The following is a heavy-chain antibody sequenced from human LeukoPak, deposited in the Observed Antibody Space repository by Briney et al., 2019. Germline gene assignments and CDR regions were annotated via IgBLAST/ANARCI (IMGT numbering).Heavy chain of an antibody. CDR3: ARGGRDYDILTGYGY. D-gene: IGHD3-9*01. CDR2: IWYDGSNK. J-gene: IGHJ4*02. Sequence: GGSLRLSCAASGFTFSGYGMHWVRQAPGKGLEWVAVIWYDGSNKYYADSVKGRFTISRDNSKNTLYLQMNSLRAEDTAVYYCARGGRDYDILTGYGYWGQGTLVTVSS. CDR1: GFTFSGYG. V-gene: IGHV3-33*01.